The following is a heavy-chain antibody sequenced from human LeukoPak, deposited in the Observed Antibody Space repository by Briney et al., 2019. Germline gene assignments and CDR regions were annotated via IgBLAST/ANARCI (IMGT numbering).Heavy chain of an antibody. V-gene: IGHV4-31*03. Sequence: SETLSLTCTVSGGSISSGGYYWSWIRQHPGKGLEWIGYIYYSGSTYYNPSLKSRVTISVDTSKNQFSLKLSSVTAADTAVYYCARALYDYVWGSYRSSGFDYWGQGTLVTVSS. CDR3: ARALYDYVWGSYRSSGFDY. D-gene: IGHD3-16*02. CDR2: IYYSGST. J-gene: IGHJ4*02. CDR1: GGSISSGGYY.